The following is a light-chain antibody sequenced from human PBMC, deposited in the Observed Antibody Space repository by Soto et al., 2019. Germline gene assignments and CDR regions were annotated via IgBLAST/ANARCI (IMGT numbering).Light chain of an antibody. Sequence: SYELTQPPSVSVAPGQTARITCGGNNIEIKSVHWYQQKPGQAPVLVVYDDGDRTTGIPERFSGSKSGTSASLAISGLQSEDEAHYYCAAWDDGLNGVVFGGGTQLTVL. CDR2: DDG. V-gene: IGLV3-21*02. J-gene: IGLJ7*01. CDR1: NIEIKS. CDR3: AAWDDGLNGVV.